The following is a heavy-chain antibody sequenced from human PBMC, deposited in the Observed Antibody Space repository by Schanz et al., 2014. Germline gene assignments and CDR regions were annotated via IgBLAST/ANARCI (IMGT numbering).Heavy chain of an antibody. J-gene: IGHJ4*02. CDR1: GYTFTSDS. V-gene: IGHV1-46*03. CDR2: INPSGGST. D-gene: IGHD6-13*01. CDR3: ARDGVDAAAGGNY. Sequence: QVQLVQSGAEVKKPGASVKVSCKASGYTFTSDSMHWVRQAPGQGLEWMGMINPSGGSTTYAQKFQGRVTMARDTSTSTVYMELSSLRSEDADVYYCARDGVDAAAGGNYWGQGTLVTVSS.